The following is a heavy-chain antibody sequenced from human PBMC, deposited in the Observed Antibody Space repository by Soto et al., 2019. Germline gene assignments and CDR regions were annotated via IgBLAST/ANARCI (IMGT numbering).Heavy chain of an antibody. D-gene: IGHD1-1*01. Sequence: PGGSLRLSCAASGFTFSSYAMHWVRQAPGKGLEYVSAISSNGGSTYYANSVKGRFTISRDNSTSTAYMELSSLRSEDTAVYYCARESLDVTTGTTVAFDIWGQRTMVTVSS. V-gene: IGHV3-64*01. CDR2: ISSNGGST. CDR1: GFTFSSYA. J-gene: IGHJ3*02. CDR3: ARESLDVTTGTTVAFDI.